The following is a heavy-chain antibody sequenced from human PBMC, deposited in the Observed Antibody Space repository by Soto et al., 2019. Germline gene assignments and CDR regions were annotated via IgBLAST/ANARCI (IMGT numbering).Heavy chain of an antibody. J-gene: IGHJ4*02. CDR1: GYTFTSYY. CDR2: ISAYNGDT. V-gene: IGHV1-18*04. D-gene: IGHD6-19*01. Sequence: ASVKVSCKASGYTFTSYYMHWVRQAPGQGLEWMGWISAYNGDTNYAQRLQGRVTMTTDTSTSTVYMELRSLRSDDTAVYYCARDRGITVAEIFDYWGQGTLVTVSS. CDR3: ARDRGITVAEIFDY.